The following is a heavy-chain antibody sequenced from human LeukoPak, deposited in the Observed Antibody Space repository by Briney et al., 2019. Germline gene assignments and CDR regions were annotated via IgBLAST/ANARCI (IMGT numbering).Heavy chain of an antibody. Sequence: ASVKVSCMASGYSFADYYMHWVRQAPGQGLEWMGWIKPNSGDTRSAQKFQGRVIMTRDTSTGTAYMELSSLRYDDTAVYYCATNILVRDIINWFDPWGQGTLVTVSS. D-gene: IGHD3-10*01. CDR1: GYSFADYY. CDR3: ATNILVRDIINWFDP. V-gene: IGHV1-2*02. CDR2: IKPNSGDT. J-gene: IGHJ5*02.